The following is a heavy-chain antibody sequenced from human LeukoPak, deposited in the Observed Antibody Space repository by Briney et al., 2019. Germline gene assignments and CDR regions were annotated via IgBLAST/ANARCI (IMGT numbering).Heavy chain of an antibody. V-gene: IGHV4-34*01. CDR1: GGSFSGYY. D-gene: IGHD4-17*01. CDR3: ARGLSMTTVTPFDY. J-gene: IGHJ4*02. Sequence: PSETLSLTCAVYGGSFSGYYWSWIRQPPGKGLEWIGEINHSGSTNYNPSLKSRVTISVDTSENQFSLKLSSVTAADTAVYYCARGLSMTTVTPFDYWGQGTLVTVSS. CDR2: INHSGST.